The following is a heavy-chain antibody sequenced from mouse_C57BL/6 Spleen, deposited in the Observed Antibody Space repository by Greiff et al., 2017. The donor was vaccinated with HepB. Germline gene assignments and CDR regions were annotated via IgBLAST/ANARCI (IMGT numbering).Heavy chain of an antibody. Sequence: VHVKQSGAELVKPGASVKLSCTASGFNIKDYYMHWVKQRTEQGLEWIGRIDPEDGETKYAPKFQGKATITADTSSNTAYLQLSSLTSEDTAVYYCARATTVPWYFDVWGTRTTVTVSS. V-gene: IGHV14-2*01. CDR3: ARATTVPWYFDV. D-gene: IGHD1-1*01. CDR1: GFNIKDYY. CDR2: IDPEDGET. J-gene: IGHJ1*03.